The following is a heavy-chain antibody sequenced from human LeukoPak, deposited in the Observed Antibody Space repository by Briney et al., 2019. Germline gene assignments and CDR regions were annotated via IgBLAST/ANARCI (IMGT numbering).Heavy chain of an antibody. CDR2: IYYSGST. CDR1: GGSISIYY. D-gene: IGHD1-26*01. Sequence: PSETLALTCTVSGGSISIYYWSWIRQPPAKGLEWIGYIYYSGSTNYNPSLKSRVTISVDTSKNQFSLKLSSVTAADTAVYYCFGKLLRGNWFDPWGQGTLVTVSS. CDR3: FGKLLRGNWFDP. J-gene: IGHJ5*02. V-gene: IGHV4-59*12.